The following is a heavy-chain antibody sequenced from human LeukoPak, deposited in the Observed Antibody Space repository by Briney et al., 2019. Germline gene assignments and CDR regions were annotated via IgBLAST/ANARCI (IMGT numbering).Heavy chain of an antibody. CDR1: GNTFTGYY. Sequence: ASVKVSCKASGNTFTGYYIHWVRQAPRQGLEWMGWIIPNSGDTHYQRNFQGRVTLARDMSITTAYMELSRLKSDDTAVYYCARQEGAGSWTTFDSWGQGTLVTVSS. J-gene: IGHJ4*02. CDR3: ARQEGAGSWTTFDS. CDR2: IIPNSGDT. V-gene: IGHV1-2*02. D-gene: IGHD6-13*01.